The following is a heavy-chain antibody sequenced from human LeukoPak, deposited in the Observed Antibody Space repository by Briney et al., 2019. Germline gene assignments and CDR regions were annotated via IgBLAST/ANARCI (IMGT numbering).Heavy chain of an antibody. CDR1: GYTFTSYG. Sequence: PGASVKVSCKASGYTFTSYGISWVRQAPGQGLEWMGWISSSTGNTKYAQKLQDRVTMTTDTSTSTAYLYLRNLRSDDTAVYYCVRLPLGYCSSTSCLDWGQGALVTVSS. V-gene: IGHV1-18*01. D-gene: IGHD2-2*01. CDR3: VRLPLGYCSSTSCLD. J-gene: IGHJ4*02. CDR2: ISSSTGNT.